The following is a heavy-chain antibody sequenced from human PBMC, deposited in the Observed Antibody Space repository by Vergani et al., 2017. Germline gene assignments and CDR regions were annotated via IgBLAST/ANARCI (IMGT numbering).Heavy chain of an antibody. CDR2: VSGSSATP. Sequence: EVQLLESGGGLVQPGGSLRLSCEASGFSFPGYAMSWVRQAPGKGLEWVSSVSGSSATPYYADSVKGRFIISRDNSKNTLHLQMNSLRADDTAVYYCAKLVSGTYYDFWGRGTLVVVSS. V-gene: IGHV3-23*01. CDR1: GFSFPGYA. CDR3: AKLVSGTYYDF. J-gene: IGHJ4*02. D-gene: IGHD2/OR15-2a*01.